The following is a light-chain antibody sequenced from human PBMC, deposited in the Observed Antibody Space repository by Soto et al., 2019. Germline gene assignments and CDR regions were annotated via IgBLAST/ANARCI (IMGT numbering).Light chain of an antibody. CDR3: QQYADWPKT. J-gene: IGKJ1*01. Sequence: EIVMTQSPATLSVSPEERATLSCMASQSVYNNLGWYQKKPGQAPRLLIYDASTRATGIPARLSGSGYGTDLTITISGMQSEDFEVYFCQQYADWPKTFGHGTKVDIK. CDR2: DAS. V-gene: IGKV3-15*01. CDR1: QSVYNN.